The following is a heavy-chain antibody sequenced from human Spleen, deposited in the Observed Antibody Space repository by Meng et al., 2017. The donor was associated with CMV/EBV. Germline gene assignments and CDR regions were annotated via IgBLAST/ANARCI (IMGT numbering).Heavy chain of an antibody. CDR1: GFAFSGSA. Sequence: GGSLRLSCAGSGFAFSGSAMHWVRQASGKGLEWVGRIRSKTNSYATTYAASVMGRFTISRDDSKKTTYLQMNSLKTEDTAVYYCTKPLRAPMVRGVIIPDYWGQGMLVTVSS. D-gene: IGHD3-10*01. CDR2: IRSKTNSYAT. CDR3: TKPLRAPMVRGVIIPDY. J-gene: IGHJ4*02. V-gene: IGHV3-73*01.